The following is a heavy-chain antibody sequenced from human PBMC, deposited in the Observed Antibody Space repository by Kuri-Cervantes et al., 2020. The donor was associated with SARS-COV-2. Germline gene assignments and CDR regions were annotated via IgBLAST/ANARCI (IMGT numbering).Heavy chain of an antibody. CDR2: IYSSGST. CDR1: GFTVNSNY. V-gene: IGHV3-53*01. CDR3: TTDYVQDYYDSSGYSEYFQH. Sequence: GGSLRLSCAASGFTVNSNYMSWVRQAPGKGLEWVSVIYSSGSTNYADSVKGRFTISRDNFKNTLYLQMNSLKTEDTAVYYCTTDYVQDYYDSSGYSEYFQHWGQGTLVTVSS. D-gene: IGHD3-22*01. J-gene: IGHJ1*01.